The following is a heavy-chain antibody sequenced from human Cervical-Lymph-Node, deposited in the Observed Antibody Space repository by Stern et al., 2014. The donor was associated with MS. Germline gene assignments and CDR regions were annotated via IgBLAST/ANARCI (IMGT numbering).Heavy chain of an antibody. CDR3: ARDPANSHRGPFDY. CDR2: IWYDGSNK. J-gene: IGHJ4*02. V-gene: IGHV3-33*01. Sequence: VQLVESGGGVVQPGRSLRLSCAPSGFTFNIYGMHWVRQAPGKGLEWVAVIWYDGSNKYYADSVKGRFTISRDNSKTTVYLQMNSLRAEDTAVYYCARDPANSHRGPFDYWGQGTLVTVSS. CDR1: GFTFNIYG. D-gene: IGHD3-10*01.